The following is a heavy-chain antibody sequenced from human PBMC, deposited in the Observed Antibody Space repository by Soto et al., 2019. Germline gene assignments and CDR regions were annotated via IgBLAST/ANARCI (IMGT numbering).Heavy chain of an antibody. V-gene: IGHV1-18*01. CDR3: ARILAVAGTGEYFQQ. J-gene: IGHJ1*01. CDR2: ISAYNGNT. CDR1: GYTFTSYG. D-gene: IGHD6-19*01. Sequence: ASVKVSCKASGYTFTSYGISWVRQAPGQGREWMGWISAYNGNTNYAQKLQGRVTMTTDTSTSTAYMELRSLRSDDTAVYYCARILAVAGTGEYFQQWGQGXLLTVSS.